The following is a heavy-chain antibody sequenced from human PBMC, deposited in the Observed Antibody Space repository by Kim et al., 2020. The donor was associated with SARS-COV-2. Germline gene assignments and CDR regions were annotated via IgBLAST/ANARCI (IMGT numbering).Heavy chain of an antibody. CDR2: INHSGRT. D-gene: IGHD3-10*01. V-gene: IGHV4-34*01. J-gene: IGHJ4*02. CDR3: ARRLSNTSGLGSHYCEL. Sequence: SETLSLTCAVYGGSFSGYYWSWIRQPPGKGLEWIGEINHSGRTNYNPSLKSRVTITVDTYKNQFSLQLTSVTAADTAVSYCARRLSNTSGLGSHYCELWGQETLVTVSP. CDR1: GGSFSGYY.